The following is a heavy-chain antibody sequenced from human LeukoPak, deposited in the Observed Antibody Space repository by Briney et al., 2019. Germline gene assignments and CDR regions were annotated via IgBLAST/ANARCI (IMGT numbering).Heavy chain of an antibody. CDR2: INPNSGDT. V-gene: IGHV1-2*02. CDR3: ARADYGDIDY. Sequence: RASVKVSCKASGYTFTGYYIHWVRQAPGQGLEWMGWINPNSGDTNYAQKFQGRVTMTSDTSSSTAYMELSRLRSDDTAVYYCARADYGDIDYWGQGTPVTVSS. CDR1: GYTFTGYY. J-gene: IGHJ4*02. D-gene: IGHD4-17*01.